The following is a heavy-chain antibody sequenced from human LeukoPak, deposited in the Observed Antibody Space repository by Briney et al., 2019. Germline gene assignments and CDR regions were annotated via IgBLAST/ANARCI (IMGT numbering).Heavy chain of an antibody. D-gene: IGHD3-10*01. V-gene: IGHV1-69*13. J-gene: IGHJ4*02. Sequence: SVKVSCKASGGTFSSYAISWVRQAPGQGLEWMGGIIPIFGAANYAQKFQGRVTITADESTSTAYMELSSLRSEDTAVYYCARGRQWFGELYFDYWGQGTLVTVSS. CDR1: GGTFSSYA. CDR2: IIPIFGAA. CDR3: ARGRQWFGELYFDY.